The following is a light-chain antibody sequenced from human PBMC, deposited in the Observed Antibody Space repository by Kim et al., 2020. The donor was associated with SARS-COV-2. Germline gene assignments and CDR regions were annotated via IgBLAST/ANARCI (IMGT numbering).Light chain of an antibody. Sequence: EIVMTQSPATLSVSPGERATLSCRASQSISSNLAWYQLKPGQAPRLLIYGASTRATGIPARFSGSGSGTEFTLTISSLQSEDLAVYYCQQFNNWPRTFGQGTKVDIK. CDR2: GAS. CDR3: QQFNNWPRT. J-gene: IGKJ1*01. V-gene: IGKV3-15*01. CDR1: QSISSN.